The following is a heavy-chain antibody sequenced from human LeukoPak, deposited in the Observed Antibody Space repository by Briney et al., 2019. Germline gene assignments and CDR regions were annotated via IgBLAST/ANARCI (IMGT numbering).Heavy chain of an antibody. V-gene: IGHV3-30*18. J-gene: IGHJ4*02. CDR2: MSNSGENT. CDR3: AKGGASVTRYVDY. Sequence: GGSLRLSCAASGFTFSSYSMQWVRQTPGKGLEWVGIMSNSGENTFYGEAVKGRFTISRDNSQNTLYLQMNSLRPEDTAVYYCAKGGASVTRYVDYGGQGTLVTVSS. CDR1: GFTFSSYS. D-gene: IGHD4-17*01.